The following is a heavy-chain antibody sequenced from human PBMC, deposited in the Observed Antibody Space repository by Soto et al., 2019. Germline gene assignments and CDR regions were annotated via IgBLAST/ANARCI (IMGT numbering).Heavy chain of an antibody. V-gene: IGHV3-9*01. J-gene: IGHJ4*02. D-gene: IGHD2-15*01. CDR1: GFTFDDYA. CDR2: ISWNSGSI. Sequence: EVQLVESGGGLVQPGRSLRLSCAASGFTFDDYAMHWVRQAPGKGLEWVSGISWNSGSIGYADSVKGRFTISRDNAKNSLYLQMNSLRAEDTALYYCAKDRGRYCSGGSCYYGYYFDYWGQGTLVTVSS. CDR3: AKDRGRYCSGGSCYYGYYFDY.